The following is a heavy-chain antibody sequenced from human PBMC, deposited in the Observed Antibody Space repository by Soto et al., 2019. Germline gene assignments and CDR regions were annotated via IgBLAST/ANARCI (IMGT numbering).Heavy chain of an antibody. V-gene: IGHV4-4*07. Sequence: SETLSLTCAVSGNSISSYSWNWIRQTAGRGLEWIGRVSPSGHTQYRSSFETRVTVSVDMSTNQFFLELSSVTAADTAVYYCARESWENWSYEAYWGQGTQVTVSS. CDR3: ARESWENWSYEAY. CDR2: VSPSGHT. J-gene: IGHJ4*02. CDR1: GNSISSYS. D-gene: IGHD1-7*01.